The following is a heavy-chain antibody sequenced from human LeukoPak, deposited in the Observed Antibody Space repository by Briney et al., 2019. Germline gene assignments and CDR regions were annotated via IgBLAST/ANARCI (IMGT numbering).Heavy chain of an antibody. J-gene: IGHJ4*02. CDR2: ISAYNGNT. V-gene: IGHV1-18*01. D-gene: IGHD3-22*01. CDR1: GYTFTSYG. CDR3: ARDLHRSISYYYDSSGYFGY. Sequence: ASVKVSCKASGYTFTSYGISWVQQAPGQGLEWMGWISAYNGNTNYAQKLQGRVTMTTDTSTSTAYMELRSLRSDDTAVYYCARDLHRSISYYYDSSGYFGYWGQGTLVTVSS.